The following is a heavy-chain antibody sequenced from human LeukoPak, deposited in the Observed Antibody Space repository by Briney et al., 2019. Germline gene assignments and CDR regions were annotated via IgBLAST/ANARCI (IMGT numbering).Heavy chain of an antibody. D-gene: IGHD6-13*01. V-gene: IGHV3-48*01. Sequence: GGSLRLSCEASGFTFSAYAMNWVRQAPGKGLEWVSYISSSSGTIYYADSVKGRFTISRDNAKNSLYLQMNSLRVEDTAVYYCARDSRGSSWFFDYWGQGALVTVSS. CDR3: ARDSRGSSWFFDY. CDR2: ISSSSGTI. CDR1: GFTFSAYA. J-gene: IGHJ4*02.